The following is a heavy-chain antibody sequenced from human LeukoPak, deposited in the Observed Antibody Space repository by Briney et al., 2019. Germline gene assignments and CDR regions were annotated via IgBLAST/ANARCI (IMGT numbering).Heavy chain of an antibody. CDR2: IYWDDDK. J-gene: IGHJ4*02. CDR3: AHRSADYGGNSGYYFDY. Sequence: SGPTLVNPTQTLTLTCTFSGFSLSTSGVGVGWIRQPPGKALEWLALIYWDDDKRYSPSLKTRLTITKDTSKSQVVLTMTNMDPVDTATYYCAHRSADYGGNSGYYFDYWGQGTLVTVSS. CDR1: GFSLSTSGVG. V-gene: IGHV2-5*02. D-gene: IGHD4-23*01.